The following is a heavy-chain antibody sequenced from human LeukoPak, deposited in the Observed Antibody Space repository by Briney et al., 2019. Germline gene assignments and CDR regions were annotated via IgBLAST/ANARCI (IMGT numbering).Heavy chain of an antibody. Sequence: GGSLRLSRAASGFTFSTFAMIWVRQPPGKGLEWVSSIDSSSSYIYYADSVKGRFTISRDNAKNSLYLQMNSLRAEDTAVYYCARDPTSSWETAFDIWGQGTMVTVSS. J-gene: IGHJ3*02. D-gene: IGHD1-26*01. CDR2: IDSSSSYI. CDR3: ARDPTSSWETAFDI. CDR1: GFTFSTFA. V-gene: IGHV3-21*01.